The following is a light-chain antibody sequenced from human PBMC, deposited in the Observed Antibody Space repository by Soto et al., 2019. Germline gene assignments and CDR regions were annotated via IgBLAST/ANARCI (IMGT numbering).Light chain of an antibody. CDR1: SSDVGSYNF. Sequence: QSALTQPASVSGSPGQSITISCTGTSSDVGSYNFVSWYQQHPGKAPKLMIYEGSKRPSGVSNRFSGSKSGNTASLTISGLQAEDEADYYCCLYIGATTYVFGTGTKVTVL. CDR2: EGS. J-gene: IGLJ1*01. V-gene: IGLV2-23*01. CDR3: CLYIGATTYV.